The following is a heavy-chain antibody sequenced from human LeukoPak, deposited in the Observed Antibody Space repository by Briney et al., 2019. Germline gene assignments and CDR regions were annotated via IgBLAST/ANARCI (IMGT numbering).Heavy chain of an antibody. D-gene: IGHD2-2*01. V-gene: IGHV1-69*04. J-gene: IGHJ4*02. CDR3: AREATAAMGEFDY. CDR1: GGTFSSYT. CDR2: IIPILGIA. Sequence: SVKVSCKASGGTFSSYTISWVRQAPGQGLEWMGRIIPILGIANYAQKFQGRVTITADKSTSTAYMELSSLRSEDTAVYYCAREATAAMGEFDYWGQGTLVTVSS.